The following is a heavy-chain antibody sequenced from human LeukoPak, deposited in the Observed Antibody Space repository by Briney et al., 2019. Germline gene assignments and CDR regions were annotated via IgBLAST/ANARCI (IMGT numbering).Heavy chain of an antibody. V-gene: IGHV3-21*01. D-gene: IGHD3-3*01. J-gene: IGHJ4*02. Sequence: GGSLRLSCAASGFTFSSYSMNWVRQAPGKGLEWVSSISSSSSYIYYADSVKGRFTISRDNAKNSLYLQMNSLRAEDTAVYYCARDRSGDFWSGYWIDYWGQGTLVTVSS. CDR1: GFTFSSYS. CDR3: ARDRSGDFWSGYWIDY. CDR2: ISSSSSYI.